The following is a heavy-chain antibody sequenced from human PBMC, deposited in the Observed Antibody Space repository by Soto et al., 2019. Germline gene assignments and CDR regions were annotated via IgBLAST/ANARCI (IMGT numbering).Heavy chain of an antibody. V-gene: IGHV3-53*05. D-gene: IGHD5-18*01. CDR1: GFTVSSHS. CDR3: ARGGGDSFVFYGLDV. Sequence: GGSLRLSCAASGFTVSSHSMHWVRQAPGKGLEWVSVRYSSGGTFYGDSVKDRFTISRDNSKNTLYRQMNSLSPEATAVYYCARGGGDSFVFYGLDVGGQGTTVPVAS. CDR2: RYSSGGT. J-gene: IGHJ6*02.